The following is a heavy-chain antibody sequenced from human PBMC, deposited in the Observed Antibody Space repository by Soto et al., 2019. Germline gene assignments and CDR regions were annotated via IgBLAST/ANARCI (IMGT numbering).Heavy chain of an antibody. CDR3: ARMSATGTRWFDP. D-gene: IGHD6-13*01. J-gene: IGHJ5*02. Sequence: QVQLQESGPGLVKPSQTLSLTCTVSGGSFSSGDYHWSWVRQHPGQGLEWIASISYRGITYSNPSLKSRLSRSVDTSKNQFSLNLTSVTAADTAVYHCARMSATGTRWFDPWGQGTLVTVSS. CDR1: GGSFSSGDYH. V-gene: IGHV4-31*03. CDR2: ISYRGIT.